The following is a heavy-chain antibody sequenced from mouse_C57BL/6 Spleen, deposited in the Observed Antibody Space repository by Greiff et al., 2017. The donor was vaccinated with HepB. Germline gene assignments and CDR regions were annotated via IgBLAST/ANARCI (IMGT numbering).Heavy chain of an antibody. Sequence: QVQLQQSGAELVRPGASVKLSCKASGYTFTDYYINWVKQRPGQGLEWIARIYPGSGNTYYNEKFKGKATLTAEKSSSTAYMQLSSLTSEDSAVYFCASSKLRWYFDVWGTGTTVTVSS. CDR2: IYPGSGNT. CDR3: ASSKLRWYFDV. V-gene: IGHV1-76*01. J-gene: IGHJ1*03. CDR1: GYTFTDYY.